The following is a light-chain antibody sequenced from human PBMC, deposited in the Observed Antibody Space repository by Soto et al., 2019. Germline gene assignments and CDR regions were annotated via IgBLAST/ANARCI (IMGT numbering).Light chain of an antibody. V-gene: IGKV1-5*03. CDR2: KAS. Sequence: DIQMTQSPSTLSGSVGDRVTITCRASQTISSWLAWYQQKPGKAPKLLIYKASTLKSGVPSRFSGSGSGTEFTLTISSLQPDDFATYYCQQTYIAPRAFGQGTKVEIK. J-gene: IGKJ1*01. CDR3: QQTYIAPRA. CDR1: QTISSW.